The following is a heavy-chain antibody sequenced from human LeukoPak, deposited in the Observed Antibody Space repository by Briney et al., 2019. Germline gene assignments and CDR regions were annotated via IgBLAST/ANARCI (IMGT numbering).Heavy chain of an antibody. CDR2: IKQDGSEK. V-gene: IGHV3-7*01. D-gene: IGHD2-15*01. J-gene: IGHJ3*02. Sequence: PGGSLRLSCAASGFTFSSYWMSWVRQAPGKGLEWVANIKQDGSEKYYVDSVKGRFTISRDNAKNSLYLQMNSLRAEDTAVYYCARSIWRAGYCSGGSCYSVADAFDIWGQGTMVTVSS. CDR1: GFTFSSYW. CDR3: ARSIWRAGYCSGGSCYSVADAFDI.